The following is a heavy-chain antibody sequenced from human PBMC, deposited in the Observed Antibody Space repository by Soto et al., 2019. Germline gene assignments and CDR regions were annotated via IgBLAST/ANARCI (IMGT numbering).Heavy chain of an antibody. Sequence: SETLSLTCAVSGYSISSGYYWGWIRQPPGKGLEWIGSIYHSGSTYYSPSLKSRVTISVDTSKNQFSLKLSSVTAADTAVYYCARLGTTVTNFDYWGQGTLVTVSS. CDR2: IYHSGST. CDR1: GYSISSGYY. D-gene: IGHD4-17*01. J-gene: IGHJ4*02. CDR3: ARLGTTVTNFDY. V-gene: IGHV4-38-2*01.